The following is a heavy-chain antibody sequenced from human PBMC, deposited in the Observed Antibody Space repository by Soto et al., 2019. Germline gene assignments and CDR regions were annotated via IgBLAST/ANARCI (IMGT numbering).Heavy chain of an antibody. J-gene: IGHJ4*02. CDR2: FSSSDSYI. V-gene: IGHV3-21*01. CDR3: AREGSYCSDGVCYTRGFDY. CDR1: GFTLSSYT. D-gene: IGHD2-8*01. Sequence: GGSLRLSCESSGFTLSSYTIDWVRQSPGKGLEWVSSFSSSDSYIYYADSVKGRLTISRDNAKNSLYLQMNSLRAEDAAVYYCAREGSYCSDGVCYTRGFDYWGQGTLVTVSS.